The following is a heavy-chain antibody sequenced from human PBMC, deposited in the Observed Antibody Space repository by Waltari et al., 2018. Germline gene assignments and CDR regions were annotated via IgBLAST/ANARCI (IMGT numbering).Heavy chain of an antibody. D-gene: IGHD4-17*01. CDR1: GFTFSSYY. V-gene: IGHV3-74*01. Sequence: EVQLVESGGGLVQFGGSLRLSCAASGFTFSSYYQHWVRQTPGKGLVWVSRINGYGTSTTYADSVKGRFTTSRDNARNTLHLQMNSLRVEDTAVYYCATGDSHAFDMWGQGTLVIVSS. CDR3: ATGDSHAFDM. J-gene: IGHJ3*02. CDR2: INGYGTST.